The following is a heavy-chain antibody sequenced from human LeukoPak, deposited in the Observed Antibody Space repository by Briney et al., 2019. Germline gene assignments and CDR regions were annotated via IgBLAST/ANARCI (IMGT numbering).Heavy chain of an antibody. CDR1: GYTFTNYD. D-gene: IGHD2-8*01. CDR3: AKDRCSNGIGCLYYYMDV. J-gene: IGHJ6*03. V-gene: IGHV1-8*01. Sequence: ASVKVSCKASGYTFTNYDINWVRQATGQGLEWMGWVNPDSGNTGYAQKFQGRVTMTRNTSISTAYMELSSLRSEDTAVYYCAKDRCSNGIGCLYYYMDVWGKGTTVTISS. CDR2: VNPDSGNT.